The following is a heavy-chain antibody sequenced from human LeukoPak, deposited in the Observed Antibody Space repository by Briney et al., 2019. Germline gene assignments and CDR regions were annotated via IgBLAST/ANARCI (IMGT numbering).Heavy chain of an antibody. CDR3: ARAGERHDAFDI. D-gene: IGHD1-1*01. CDR1: GFTFSSYS. V-gene: IGHV3-21*01. J-gene: IGHJ3*02. Sequence: GGSLRLSCAASGFTFSSYSMNWVRQAPGKGLEWVSSISSSSSYIYYADSVKGRFTISRDNAKNSLYLQMNSLRAGDTAVYYCARAGERHDAFDIWGQGTMVTVSS. CDR2: ISSSSSYI.